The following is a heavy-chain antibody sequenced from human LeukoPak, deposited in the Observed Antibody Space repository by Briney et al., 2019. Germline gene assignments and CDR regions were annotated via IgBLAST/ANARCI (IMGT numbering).Heavy chain of an antibody. V-gene: IGHV4-4*07. CDR2: IYTSGST. J-gene: IGHJ3*02. Sequence: SETLSLTCTVSGGSISSYYWSWIRQPAGKGLEWIGRIYTSGSTNYNPSLKSRVTMSVDTSKNQFSLKLSSVTAADTAVYYCARAGRAHYDFIYDAFDIWGQGTMVTVSS. CDR3: ARAGRAHYDFIYDAFDI. CDR1: GGSISSYY. D-gene: IGHD3-3*01.